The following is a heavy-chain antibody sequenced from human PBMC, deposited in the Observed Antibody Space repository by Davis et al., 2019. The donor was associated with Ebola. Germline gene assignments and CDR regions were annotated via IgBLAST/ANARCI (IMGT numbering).Heavy chain of an antibody. CDR1: GYAFTSYG. J-gene: IGHJ6*02. D-gene: IGHD5-12*01. CDR2: ISAYNGNT. V-gene: IGHV1-18*01. CDR3: ARDPVGGYDLYYYYGMDV. Sequence: ASVKVSCKASGYAFTSYGISWVRQAPGQGLEWMGWISAYNGNTNYAQKPQGRVTMTTDTSTSTAYKELRSLRSDDTAVYYCARDPVGGYDLYYYYGMDVWGQGTTVTVSS.